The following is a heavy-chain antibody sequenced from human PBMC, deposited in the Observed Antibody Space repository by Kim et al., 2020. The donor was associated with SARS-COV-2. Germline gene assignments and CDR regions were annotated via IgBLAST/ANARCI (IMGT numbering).Heavy chain of an antibody. CDR2: IYYSGST. J-gene: IGHJ6*02. CDR1: GGSISSGGYY. D-gene: IGHD3-9*01. V-gene: IGHV4-31*03. CDR3: AREKVYDILTGYPSYYYYGMDV. Sequence: SETLSLTCTVSGGSISSGGYYWSWIRQHPGKGLEWIGYIYYSGSTYYNPSLKSRVTISVDTSKNQFSLKLSSVTAADTAVYYCAREKVYDILTGYPSYYYYGMDVWGQGTTVTVSS.